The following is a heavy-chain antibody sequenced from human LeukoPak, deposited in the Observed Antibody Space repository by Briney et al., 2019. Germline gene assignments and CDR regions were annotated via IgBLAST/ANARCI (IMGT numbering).Heavy chain of an antibody. CDR2: INPNSGGT. CDR3: ATHYAGGGALDI. Sequence: ASVKVSCKASGYTFTGYYMHWVRQAPGQGLEWMGWINPNSGGTNYAQKFQGRVTMTRDTSISTAYMELSRLRSDDTAVYYCATHYAGGGALDIWGQGTMVTVSS. D-gene: IGHD4-23*01. V-gene: IGHV1-2*02. CDR1: GYTFTGYY. J-gene: IGHJ3*02.